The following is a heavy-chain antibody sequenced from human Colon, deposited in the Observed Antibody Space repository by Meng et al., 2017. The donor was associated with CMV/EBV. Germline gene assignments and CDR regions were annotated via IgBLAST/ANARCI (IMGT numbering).Heavy chain of an antibody. J-gene: IGHJ3*01. V-gene: IGHV3-21*04. Sequence: GESLKISCADSAFTFRSYWMSWVRQAPGKGLEWVSYITNTGGMYYADSVKGRFTISRDTARNLLHLQMNSLRVDDTAIYYCAAHPLKYRAFDVWGQGTVVTVSS. CDR3: AAHPLKYRAFDV. CDR1: AFTFRSYW. D-gene: IGHD1-1*01. CDR2: ITNTGGM.